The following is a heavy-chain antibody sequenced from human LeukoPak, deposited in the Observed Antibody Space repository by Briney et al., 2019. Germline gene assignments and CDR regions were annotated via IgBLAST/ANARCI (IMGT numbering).Heavy chain of an antibody. V-gene: IGHV3-48*03. CDR1: GFTFSSHG. Sequence: GGSLRLSCAASGFTFSSHGMNWVRQAPGKGLEWVSGISPNGVITYYADSVKGRFTISRDNAKNSLYLQMNSLRAEDTAVYYCARDGGPEYSSSWYLYWGQGTLVTVSS. J-gene: IGHJ4*02. CDR3: ARDGGPEYSSSWYLY. D-gene: IGHD6-13*01. CDR2: ISPNGVIT.